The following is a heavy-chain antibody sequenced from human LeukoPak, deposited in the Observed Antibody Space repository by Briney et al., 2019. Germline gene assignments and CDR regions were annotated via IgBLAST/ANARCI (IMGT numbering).Heavy chain of an antibody. V-gene: IGHV4-61*01. CDR2: IYYSGST. CDR3: ANGVVPTGDYFDY. J-gene: IGHJ4*02. D-gene: IGHD2-2*01. CDR1: GGSVSSGSYY. Sequence: KPSETLSLTCTVSGGSVSSGSYYWSWIRQPPGKGLEWIAYIYYSGSTNYNPSLKSRVTISVDTSKNQFSLKLSSVTAADTAVYYCANGVVPTGDYFDYWGQGTLVTVSS.